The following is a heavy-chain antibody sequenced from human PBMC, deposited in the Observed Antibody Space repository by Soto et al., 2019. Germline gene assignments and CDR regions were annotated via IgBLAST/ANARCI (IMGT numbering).Heavy chain of an antibody. V-gene: IGHV1-69*02. D-gene: IGHD3-10*01. CDR3: ARSGPSRLGESTFNWFDP. J-gene: IGHJ5*02. CDR1: GGTFSSYT. CDR2: IIPILGIA. Sequence: GASVKVSCKASGGTFSSYTISWVRQAPGQGLEWMGRIIPILGIANYAQKFQGRVTITADKSTSTAYMELSSLRSEDTAVYYCARSGPSRLGESTFNWFDPWGQGTLVTVSS.